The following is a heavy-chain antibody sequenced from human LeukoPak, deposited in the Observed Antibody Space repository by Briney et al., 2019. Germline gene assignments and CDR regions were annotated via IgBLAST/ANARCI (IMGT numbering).Heavy chain of an antibody. CDR2: IYYSGST. CDR1: GGSISSSSYY. D-gene: IGHD6-19*01. CDR3: ARHGGVYSSGWYDAFDI. Sequence: SETLSLTCTVSGGSISSSSYYWGWIRQPPGKGLEWIGRIYYSGSTYYNPSLKSRVTISVDTSKNQFSLKLSSVTAADTAVYYCARHGGVYSSGWYDAFDIWGQGTMVTVSS. V-gene: IGHV4-39*01. J-gene: IGHJ3*02.